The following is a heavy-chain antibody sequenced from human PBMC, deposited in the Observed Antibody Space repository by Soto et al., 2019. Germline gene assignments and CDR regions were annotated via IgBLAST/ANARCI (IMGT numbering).Heavy chain of an antibody. D-gene: IGHD1-1*01. CDR1: GYPFTSYG. Sequence: QVQLVQSGAEVKKPGASVNVSCKASGYPFTSYGISWVRQAPGQGLEWMGWISAYNGNTNYAQKLQGRVTMTTETSASTDYMELRSLRSDDTAVYYCARERGHWNGRPDYWGQGTLVTVSS. V-gene: IGHV1-18*01. CDR2: ISAYNGNT. J-gene: IGHJ4*02. CDR3: ARERGHWNGRPDY.